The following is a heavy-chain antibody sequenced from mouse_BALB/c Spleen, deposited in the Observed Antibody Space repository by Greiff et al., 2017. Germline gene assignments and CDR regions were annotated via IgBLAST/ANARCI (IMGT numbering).Heavy chain of an antibody. J-gene: IGHJ4*01. CDR1: GFTFSSYG. CDR2: ISSGGSYT. CDR3: AVITDAMDY. D-gene: IGHD2-4*01. V-gene: IGHV5-6*01. Sequence: EVKVVESGGDLVKPGGSLKLSCAASGFTFSSYGMSWVRQTPDKRLEWVATISSGGSYTYYPDSVKGRFTISRDNAKNTLYLQMSSLKSEDTAMYYCAVITDAMDYWGQGTSVTVSS.